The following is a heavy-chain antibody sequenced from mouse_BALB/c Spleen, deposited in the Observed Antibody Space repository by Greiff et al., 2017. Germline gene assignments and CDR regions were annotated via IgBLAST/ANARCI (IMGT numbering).Heavy chain of an antibody. CDR2: ISSGSSTI. V-gene: IGHV5-17*02. CDR1: GFTFSSFG. J-gene: IGHJ1*01. D-gene: IGHD1-1*01. Sequence: EVKLVESGGGLVQPGGSRKLSCAASGFTFSSFGMHWVRQAPEKGLEWVAYISSGSSTIYYADTVKGRFTISRDNPKNTLFLQMTSLRSEDTAMYYCARDCSSYWYFDVWGAGTTVTVSS. CDR3: ARDCSSYWYFDV.